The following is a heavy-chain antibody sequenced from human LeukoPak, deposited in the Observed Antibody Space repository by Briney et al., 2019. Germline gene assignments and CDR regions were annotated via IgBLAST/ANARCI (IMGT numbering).Heavy chain of an antibody. CDR2: ISSSSSTI. J-gene: IGHJ4*02. V-gene: IGHV3-48*01. Sequence: GGSLRLSCAASGFTFSSYSMNWVRQAPGKGLEWVSYISSSSSTIYYADSVKGRFTISRDNAKNSLYLQINSLRAEDTAVYYCARGWIGLLIRLQFFDSWGQGTLVTVSS. CDR1: GFTFSSYS. CDR3: ARGWIGLLIRLQFFDS. D-gene: IGHD5-12*01.